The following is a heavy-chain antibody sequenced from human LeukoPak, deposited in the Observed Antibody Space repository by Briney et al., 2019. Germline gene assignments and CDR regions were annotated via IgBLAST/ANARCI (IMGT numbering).Heavy chain of an antibody. Sequence: ASVKVSCKASGYTFTSYGISWVRQAPGQGLEWMGWISAYNGNTNYAQKLQGRVTMTTDTSTSTAYMELRSLRSDDTAVYYCAREVSTMVRGARPYYYGMDVWGQGTTVTVSS. CDR3: AREVSTMVRGARPYYYGMDV. V-gene: IGHV1-18*01. D-gene: IGHD3-10*01. CDR1: GYTFTSYG. J-gene: IGHJ6*02. CDR2: ISAYNGNT.